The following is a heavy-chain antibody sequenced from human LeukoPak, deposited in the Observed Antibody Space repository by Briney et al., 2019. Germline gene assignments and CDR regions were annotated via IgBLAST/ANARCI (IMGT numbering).Heavy chain of an antibody. CDR3: ARDLEYFDY. J-gene: IGHJ4*02. CDR1: GYTFTSYG. CDR2: ISAYNGNT. Sequence: ASVKVSCKASGYTFTSYGISWVRQAPGQGLEWMGWISAYNGNTNYAQKLQGRVTMTRDTSTSTVYMELSSLRSEDTAVYYCARDLEYFDYWGQGTLVTVSS. V-gene: IGHV1-18*01. D-gene: IGHD3-3*01.